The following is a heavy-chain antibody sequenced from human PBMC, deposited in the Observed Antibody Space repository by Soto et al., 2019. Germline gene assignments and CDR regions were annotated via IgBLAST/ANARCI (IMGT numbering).Heavy chain of an antibody. V-gene: IGHV3-9*01. CDR1: GFTFDDYD. CDR2: ISWNSGSI. J-gene: IGHJ4*02. Sequence: EVQLVESGGGLVQPGRSLRLSCAASGFTFDDYDMHWVRQAPGKGLEWVSGISWNSGSIGYADSVKGRFTISRDNAKNSLYLQMNSLRAEDTALYYCAKDSNGYYLDYWGQGTLVTVSS. D-gene: IGHD7-27*01. CDR3: AKDSNGYYLDY.